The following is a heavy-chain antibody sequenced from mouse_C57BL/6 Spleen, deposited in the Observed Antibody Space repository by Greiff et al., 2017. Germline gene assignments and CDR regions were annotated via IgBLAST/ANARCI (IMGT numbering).Heavy chain of an antibody. J-gene: IGHJ1*03. CDR1: GYTFTSYW. CDR2: IDPNGGGT. CDR3: AREKNYDCSWDFDV. D-gene: IGHD1-1*01. Sequence: QVQLQQPGAELVKPGASVKLSCTASGYTFTSYWMHWVKQRPGRGLEWIGRIDPNGGGTKYTEKFKSKATLTVDKPSSTAYLQLSSLTSEDSAVYYCAREKNYDCSWDFDVWGKGTTVTVSS. V-gene: IGHV1-72*01.